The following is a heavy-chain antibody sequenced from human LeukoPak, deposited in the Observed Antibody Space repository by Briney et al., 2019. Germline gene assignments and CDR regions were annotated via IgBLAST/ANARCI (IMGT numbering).Heavy chain of an antibody. J-gene: IGHJ6*03. Sequence: ASVKVSCKASGGTFSRYDISWVRQAPGQGLEWMGGIIPIFGTANYAQKFQGRVTITTDDSTNTAYMELSSLRSEDTAVYYCARGTGTTYYYMDVWGKGTTVTVSS. D-gene: IGHD1-7*01. CDR1: GGTFSRYD. V-gene: IGHV1-69*05. CDR3: ARGTGTTYYYMDV. CDR2: IIPIFGTA.